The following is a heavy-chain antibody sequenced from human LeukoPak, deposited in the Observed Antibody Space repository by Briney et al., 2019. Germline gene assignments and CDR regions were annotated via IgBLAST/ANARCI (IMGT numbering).Heavy chain of an antibody. CDR2: ISSSSSYI. CDR1: GFTFSSYS. D-gene: IGHD3-22*01. V-gene: IGHV3-21*01. CDR3: ARGITMIVVVHAFDY. Sequence: GGSLRLSCAASGFTFSSYSMNWVRQAPGKGLEWFSSISSSSSYIYYADSVKGRFTISRDNAKNSLYLQMNSLRAEDTAVYYCARGITMIVVVHAFDYWGQGTLVTVSS. J-gene: IGHJ4*02.